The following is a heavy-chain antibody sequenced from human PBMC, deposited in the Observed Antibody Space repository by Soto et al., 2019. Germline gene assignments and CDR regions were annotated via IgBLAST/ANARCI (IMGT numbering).Heavy chain of an antibody. CDR2: ISSYNVDT. J-gene: IGHJ6*02. D-gene: IGHD3-3*01. V-gene: IGHV1-18*04. Sequence: QVQLVQSGAEVKTPGASVRVSCKASGYTFTGYYIHWVREAPGQGLEWMGRISSYNVDTNYAEKFEDRLTMTTDTSTNTAYMELKSLRSDDTAVYFCARGHGEIIGAMDVWGQGTSVTVSS. CDR3: ARGHGEIIGAMDV. CDR1: GYTFTGYY.